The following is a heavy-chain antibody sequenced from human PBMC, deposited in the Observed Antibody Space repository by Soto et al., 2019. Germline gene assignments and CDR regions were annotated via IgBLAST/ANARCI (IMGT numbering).Heavy chain of an antibody. CDR2: INSDGTRT. CDR3: ARVAVGYYYMDV. Sequence: EVQLVESGGGLVQPGGSLRLSCAASGFTFSNYWMHWVRQAPGKGLVWVSRINSDGTRTNYADSVKGRFTISRDNAENTLYLHMNSLTAEDTAVYYCARVAVGYYYMDVWGKGTTVTVSS. V-gene: IGHV3-74*01. J-gene: IGHJ6*03. CDR1: GFTFSNYW.